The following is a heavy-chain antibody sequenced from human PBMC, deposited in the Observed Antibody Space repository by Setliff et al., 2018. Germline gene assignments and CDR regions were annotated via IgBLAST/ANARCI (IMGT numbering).Heavy chain of an antibody. CDR2: MNQDSTNK. D-gene: IGHD3-3*01. J-gene: IGHJ4*02. Sequence: GGSLRLSCAASGFTFSSSWMIWVRQVPGKGLDWVANMNQDSTNKYHVDSVKGRFTISRDNAKNSLYLQMNSLRAEDTALYYCAREVWNIYDNDNSWSGYSDHWGQGTLVTVSS. V-gene: IGHV3-7*03. CDR3: AREVWNIYDNDNSWSGYSDH. CDR1: GFTFSSSW.